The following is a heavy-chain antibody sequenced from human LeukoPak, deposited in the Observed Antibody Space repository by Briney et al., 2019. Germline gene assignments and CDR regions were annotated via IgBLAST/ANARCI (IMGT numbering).Heavy chain of an antibody. V-gene: IGHV4-34*01. D-gene: IGHD3-3*01. CDR2: INHSGST. CDR1: GGSFSGYY. J-gene: IGHJ4*02. CDR3: ARAHDFWSGYYDY. Sequence: SETLSLTCAVSGGSFSGYYWTWIRQPPGKGLEWIGEINHSGSTNYNPSLKSRVTISVDTSKNQFSLKLSSVTAADTAVYYCARAHDFWSGYYDYWGQGTLVTVSS.